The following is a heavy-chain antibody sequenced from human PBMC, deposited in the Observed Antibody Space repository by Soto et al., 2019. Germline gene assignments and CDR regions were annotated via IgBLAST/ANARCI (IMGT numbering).Heavy chain of an antibody. J-gene: IGHJ4*02. CDR1: GDSISSSSSYY. D-gene: IGHD6-13*01. V-gene: IGHV4-39*01. Sequence: PSETLSLTCTVSGDSISSSSSYYWGWIRQPPGKGLEYIGSIYYSGNTYYNPSLESRLTISVDTSKNQFSLRLTSVTAADTAVYFCARHYITATGLFVSTLTGYYFDFWGQGTLVTVSS. CDR3: ARHYITATGLFVSTLTGYYFDF. CDR2: IYYSGNT.